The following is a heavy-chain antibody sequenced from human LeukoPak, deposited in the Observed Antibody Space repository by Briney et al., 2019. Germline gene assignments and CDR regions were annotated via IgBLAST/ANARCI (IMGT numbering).Heavy chain of an antibody. Sequence: ASVKVSCKASGYTFTSYYMHWVRQAPGQGLEWMGIINPSGGSTSYAQKFQGRVTITRDTSASTAYMDLSSLRSEDTAVYYCARNTETAIPLPYYFDYWGQGTLVTVSS. CDR1: GYTFTSYY. CDR2: INPSGGST. CDR3: ARNTETAIPLPYYFDY. J-gene: IGHJ4*02. V-gene: IGHV1-46*01. D-gene: IGHD2-21*02.